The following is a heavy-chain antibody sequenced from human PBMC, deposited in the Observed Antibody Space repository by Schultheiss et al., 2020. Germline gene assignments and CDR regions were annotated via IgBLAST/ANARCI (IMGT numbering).Heavy chain of an antibody. CDR2: IYYSGST. Sequence: SETLSLTCTVSGGSISSGGYYWSWIRQHPGKGLEWIGYIYYSGSTYYNPSLKSRVTISVDTSKNQFSLKLSSVTAADTAVYYCARDSRFSVGDYGSGGDYYYYYGMDVWGQGTTVTVSS. D-gene: IGHD3-10*01. CDR1: GGSISSGGYY. CDR3: ARDSRFSVGDYGSGGDYYYYYGMDV. V-gene: IGHV4-31*03. J-gene: IGHJ6*02.